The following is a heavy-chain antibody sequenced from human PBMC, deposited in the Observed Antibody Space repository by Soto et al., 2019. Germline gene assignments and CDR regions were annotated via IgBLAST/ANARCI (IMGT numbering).Heavy chain of an antibody. D-gene: IGHD2-2*02. Sequence: GGSLRLSCAASGFTFDYYGMLWVRQAPGKGLEWVSLISFNGGSTFYADSVKGRFTISRDNSKKALYLQMNSLRAEDTAFYYCVRSAAIGGYYYNGMDVWG. J-gene: IGHJ6*01. V-gene: IGHV3-43D*04. CDR1: GFTFDYYG. CDR2: ISFNGGST. CDR3: VRSAAIGGYYYNGMDV.